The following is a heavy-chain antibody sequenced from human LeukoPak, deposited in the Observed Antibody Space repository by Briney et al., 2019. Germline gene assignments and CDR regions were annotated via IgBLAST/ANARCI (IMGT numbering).Heavy chain of an antibody. V-gene: IGHV4-39*01. CDR3: ARLSPSGSYSALFDY. CDR2: LYYSGST. Sequence: SETLSLTCTVSGGSISSSSYYWGWIRQPPGKGLEWIGSLYYSGSTYYNPSLKSRVTTSVDTSKNQFSLKLSSVTAADTAVYYCARLSPSGSYSALFDYWGQGTLVTVSS. CDR1: GGSISSSSYY. J-gene: IGHJ4*02. D-gene: IGHD1-26*01.